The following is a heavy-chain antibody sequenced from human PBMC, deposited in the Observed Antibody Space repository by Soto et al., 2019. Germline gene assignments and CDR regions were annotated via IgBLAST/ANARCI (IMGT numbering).Heavy chain of an antibody. CDR2: IKSKTDGGTT. CDR1: GFTFSNAW. V-gene: IGHV3-15*07. Sequence: PGGSLRLSCAASGFTFSNAWMNWVRQAPGKGLEWVGRIKSKTDGGTTDYAAPVKGRFTISRDDSKNTLYLQMNSLKTEDTAVYYCTSALGADYDSSGYYYYYYGMDVWGQGTTVTVSS. CDR3: TSALGADYDSSGYYYYYYGMDV. D-gene: IGHD3-22*01. J-gene: IGHJ6*02.